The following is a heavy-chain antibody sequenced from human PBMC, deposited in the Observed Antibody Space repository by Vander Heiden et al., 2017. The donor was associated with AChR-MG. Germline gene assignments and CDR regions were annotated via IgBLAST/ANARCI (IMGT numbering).Heavy chain of an antibody. CDR2: IRGSGGST. J-gene: IGHJ4*02. V-gene: IGHV3-23*01. D-gene: IGHD3-22*01. CDR1: GFPFLRYA. CDR3: AKVNLPGLFGYYDTYPHLDY. Sequence: DVRLLESGGGLVQPGGSLRLSCAASGFPFLRYAMSGVRRAPGKGLEWVSSIRGSGGSTYYADSVEGRFTISRDNFNNTQHLQMNSLRAEDTAIYYCAKVNLPGLFGYYDTYPHLDYWGQGTLVTVSS.